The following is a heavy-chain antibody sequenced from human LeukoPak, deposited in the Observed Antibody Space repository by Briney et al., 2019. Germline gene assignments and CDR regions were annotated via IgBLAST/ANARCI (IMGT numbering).Heavy chain of an antibody. V-gene: IGHV1-58*01. D-gene: IGHD6-19*01. CDR1: GFTFTSSA. CDR3: AARSSYSSGWNFDY. J-gene: IGHJ4*02. Sequence: SVKVSCKASGFTFTSSAVQWVRQARGQRLEWIGWIVVGSGNTNYAQKFQERVTITRDMSTSTAYMELSSLRSEDTAVYYCAARSSYSSGWNFDYWGQGTLVTVSS. CDR2: IVVGSGNT.